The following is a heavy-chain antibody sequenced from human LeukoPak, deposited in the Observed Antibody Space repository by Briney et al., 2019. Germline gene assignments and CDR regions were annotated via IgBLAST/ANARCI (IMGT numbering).Heavy chain of an antibody. Sequence: SETLSLTCTVSGGSISSYYWGWIRQPPGKGLEWIGYIYHSGSTYYNPSLKSRVTISVDTSKNQFSLKLSSVTAADTAVYYCASRYCSSTSCPMGFDPWGQGTLVTVSS. J-gene: IGHJ5*02. CDR2: IYHSGST. D-gene: IGHD2-2*01. CDR3: ASRYCSSTSCPMGFDP. V-gene: IGHV4-59*06. CDR1: GGSISSYY.